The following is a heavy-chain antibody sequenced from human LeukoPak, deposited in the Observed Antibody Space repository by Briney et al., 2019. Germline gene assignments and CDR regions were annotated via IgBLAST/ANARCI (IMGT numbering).Heavy chain of an antibody. Sequence: SETLSLTCTVSGGSISSSSLYWDWIRQPPGKGLEWIGTVYYSGSTYYNPSLKSRVTIYVDTSKNQFSLRLSSVTAADTALYYCARNASSLGAGAFDIWGQGTMVTVSS. CDR1: GGSISSSSLY. CDR2: VYYSGST. D-gene: IGHD2-2*01. V-gene: IGHV4-39*01. J-gene: IGHJ3*02. CDR3: ARNASSLGAGAFDI.